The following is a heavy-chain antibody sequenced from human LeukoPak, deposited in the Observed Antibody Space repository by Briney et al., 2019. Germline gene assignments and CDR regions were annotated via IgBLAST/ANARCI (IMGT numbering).Heavy chain of an antibody. Sequence: GGSLRLSCAASGFTFSSYAMSWVRQAPGKGVEWVSAISGSGGSTYYADSVKGRFTISRDNSKNTLYLQMNSLRAEDTAVYYCAKVKSSGWYYFDYWGQGTLVTVSS. D-gene: IGHD6-19*01. CDR3: AKVKSSGWYYFDY. J-gene: IGHJ4*02. CDR1: GFTFSSYA. CDR2: ISGSGGST. V-gene: IGHV3-23*01.